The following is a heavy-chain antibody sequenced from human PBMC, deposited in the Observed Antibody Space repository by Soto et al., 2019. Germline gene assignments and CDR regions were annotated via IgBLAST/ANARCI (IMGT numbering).Heavy chain of an antibody. V-gene: IGHV3-15*01. CDR3: TTGLSNGYYNFDY. D-gene: IGHD3-22*01. CDR2: IKGEADGGTT. J-gene: IGHJ4*02. Sequence: RLSCAASGFTFNSYAMAWVRQAPGKGLEWVGRIKGEADGGTTDYAAPVKGRITISRDHSKDTLYLQMNSLKTEDTAVYYCTTGLSNGYYNFDYWGQGTPVTVSS. CDR1: GFTFNSYA.